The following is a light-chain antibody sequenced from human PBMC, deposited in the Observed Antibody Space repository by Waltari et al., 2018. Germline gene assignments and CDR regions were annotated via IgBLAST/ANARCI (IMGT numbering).Light chain of an antibody. V-gene: IGKV3-15*01. CDR1: QNISNN. CDR2: GPT. J-gene: IGKJ3*01. CDR3: LQYNDWPPLFT. Sequence: IEMTQSPALMSVSPGERVTLSCRGSQNISNNFAWYQQKPGQAPRLLSYGPTTRASGIPGRFRGSGSGTESTLTIDGLQSEDFAVYYCLQYNDWPPLFTFGPGTKVEIK.